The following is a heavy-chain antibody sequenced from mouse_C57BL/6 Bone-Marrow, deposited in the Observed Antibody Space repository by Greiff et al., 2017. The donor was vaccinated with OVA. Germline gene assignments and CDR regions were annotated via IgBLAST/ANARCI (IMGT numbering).Heavy chain of an antibody. V-gene: IGHV1-82*01. Sequence: QVQLKQSGPELVKPGASVKISCKASGYAFSSSWMNWVKQRPGKGLEWIGRIYPGDGDTNYNGKFKGKATLTADKSSSTAYMQLSSLTSEDSAVYFCARYYYGSSWAMDYWGQGTSVTVSS. CDR3: ARYYYGSSWAMDY. J-gene: IGHJ4*01. D-gene: IGHD1-1*01. CDR1: GYAFSSSW. CDR2: IYPGDGDT.